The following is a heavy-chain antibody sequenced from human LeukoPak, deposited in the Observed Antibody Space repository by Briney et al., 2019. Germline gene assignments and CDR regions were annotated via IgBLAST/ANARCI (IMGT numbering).Heavy chain of an antibody. J-gene: IGHJ5*02. D-gene: IGHD6-19*01. CDR3: ARSPRGNSSGWYNWFDP. CDR1: GFTFSRFN. CDR2: ISYDGSNK. V-gene: IGHV3-30*19. Sequence: AGGSLRLSCVASGFTFSRFNLHGVRQAPGKGLEWVAVISYDGSNKYYADSVKGRFTISRDNSKNTLYLQMNSLRAEDTAVYYCARSPRGNSSGWYNWFDPWGQGTLVTVSS.